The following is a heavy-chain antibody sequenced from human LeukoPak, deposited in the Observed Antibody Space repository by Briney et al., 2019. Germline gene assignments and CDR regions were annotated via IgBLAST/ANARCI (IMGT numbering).Heavy chain of an antibody. CDR3: ARAGGVVVPAAMTYYYYYMDV. Sequence: PGGSLRLSCAASGFTFSSYAMSGVRKAPGKGLGWVSAFSGSGGSTYYAHSVKGRFTISRDNSKDTLYLQMNSLRAEDTAVYYCARAGGVVVPAAMTYYYYYMDVWGKGTTVTVSS. V-gene: IGHV3-23*01. D-gene: IGHD2-2*01. CDR2: FSGSGGST. J-gene: IGHJ6*03. CDR1: GFTFSSYA.